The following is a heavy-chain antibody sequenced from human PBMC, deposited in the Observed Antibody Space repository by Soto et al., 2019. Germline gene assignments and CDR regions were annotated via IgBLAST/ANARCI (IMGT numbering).Heavy chain of an antibody. J-gene: IGHJ6*02. V-gene: IGHV4-31*03. CDR2: IYYSGST. CDR1: GVSIISGGYY. CDR3: ARGGHVLRFLEWFPYGMGV. D-gene: IGHD3-3*01. Sequence: SAPLSLTCTVSGVSIISGGYYWSWIRQHRGKGLEWIGYIYYSGSTYYNPSLKSRVTISVDTSKNQFSLKLSSVTAADTAVYYCARGGHVLRFLEWFPYGMGVWGQGTTVT.